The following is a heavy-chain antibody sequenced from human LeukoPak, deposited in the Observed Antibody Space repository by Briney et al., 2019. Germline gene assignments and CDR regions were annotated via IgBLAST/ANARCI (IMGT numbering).Heavy chain of an antibody. Sequence: RSSETLSLTCTVSGGSISSYYWSWIRQPPGKGLERIGYIYYSGSTNYNPSLKSRVTISVDTSKNQFSLKLSSVTAADTAVYYCARRVGIGSSWYLDYWGQGTLVTVSS. CDR3: ARRVGIGSSWYLDY. CDR2: IYYSGST. CDR1: GGSISSYY. V-gene: IGHV4-59*08. D-gene: IGHD6-13*01. J-gene: IGHJ4*02.